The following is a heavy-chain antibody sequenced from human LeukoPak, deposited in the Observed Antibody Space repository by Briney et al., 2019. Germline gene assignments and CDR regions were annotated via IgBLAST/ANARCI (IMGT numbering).Heavy chain of an antibody. D-gene: IGHD6-13*01. Sequence: GGSLRLSCAASGFTFTSYVMHWVRQAPGKGLQWVTLISYDGSHKYYADSVKGRFTISRDNSKNTLYLQMNSLRAEDTAVYYCARPRGAAAGTFGLDPWGQGTLVTVSS. CDR2: ISYDGSHK. CDR1: GFTFTSYV. CDR3: ARPRGAAAGTFGLDP. V-gene: IGHV3-30*03. J-gene: IGHJ5*02.